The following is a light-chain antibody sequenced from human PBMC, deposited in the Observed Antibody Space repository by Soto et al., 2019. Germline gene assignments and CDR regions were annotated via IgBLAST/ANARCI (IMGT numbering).Light chain of an antibody. CDR2: EVS. Sequence: QSALTQPPSASGSPGQSVTISCTGTSSDVGGYDFVSWYQQHPGKAPKLMIYEVSKQPSGVPDRFSGSKSGNTASLTVSGLQADDEADYFCTSYAGNNNVVFGGGTQLTVL. V-gene: IGLV2-8*01. CDR1: SSDVGGYDF. J-gene: IGLJ2*01. CDR3: TSYAGNNNVV.